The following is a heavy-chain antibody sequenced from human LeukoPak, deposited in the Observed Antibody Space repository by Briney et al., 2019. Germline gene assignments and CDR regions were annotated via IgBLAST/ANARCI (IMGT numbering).Heavy chain of an antibody. CDR2: VYPEDGET. J-gene: IGHJ6*02. V-gene: IGHV1-24*01. CDR1: GYTLTELS. CDR3: ATQGNKQPKNYGMDV. D-gene: IGHD2/OR15-2a*01. Sequence: GAAVKVSCKVSGYTLTELSMHRVRQAPGKGLEWMVGVYPEDGETIYAQQLQGRVTMTAATSTDTAYMELSSLRSEDTAVYYCATQGNKQPKNYGMDVWGQGTTVTVSS.